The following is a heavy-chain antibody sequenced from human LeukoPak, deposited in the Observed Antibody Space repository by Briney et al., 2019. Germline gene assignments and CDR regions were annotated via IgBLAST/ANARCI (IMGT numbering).Heavy chain of an antibody. D-gene: IGHD6-13*01. V-gene: IGHV4-39*01. CDR3: AGRGVVAAAGFDY. CDR1: GGSISSSSYY. J-gene: IGHJ4*02. Sequence: SETLSLTCTVSGGSISSSSYYWGWIRQPPGKGLEWIGSIYYSGSTYYNPSLKSRVTISVDTSKNQFSLKLSSVTAADTAVYYCAGRGVVAAAGFDYWGQGTLVTVSS. CDR2: IYYSGST.